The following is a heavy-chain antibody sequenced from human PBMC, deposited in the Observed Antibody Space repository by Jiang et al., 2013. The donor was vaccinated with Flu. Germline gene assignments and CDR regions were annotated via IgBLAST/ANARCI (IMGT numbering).Heavy chain of an antibody. J-gene: IGHJ5*02. D-gene: IGHD2-8*02. CDR3: ARGLVGYTGGPRPT. CDR2: ISYDGSNK. Sequence: ESGGGVVQPGRSLRLSCAASGFTFSTSAMHWVRQAPGKGLEWVAVISYDGSNKYSADSVKGRFTISRDNSKNTLYLQMNSLRAEDTAMYYCARGLVGYTGGPRPTWGQGTLVTVSS. CDR1: GFTFSTSA. V-gene: IGHV3-30-3*01.